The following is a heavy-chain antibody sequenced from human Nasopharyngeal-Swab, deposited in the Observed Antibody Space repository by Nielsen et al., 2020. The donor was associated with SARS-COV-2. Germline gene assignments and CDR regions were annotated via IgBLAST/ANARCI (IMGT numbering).Heavy chain of an antibody. D-gene: IGHD3-22*01. CDR1: GFTVSNNY. CDR3: ARAAISRYYDSRQDALDI. Sequence: GESLKISCEASGFTVSNNYMNWVRQAPGKGPEWVSVIYSGGATYYADSVKGRFTISRHSSKNTLYLQMNSLRAEDTAVYYCARAAISRYYDSRQDALDIWGQGTMVIVSS. V-gene: IGHV3-53*04. CDR2: IYSGGAT. J-gene: IGHJ3*02.